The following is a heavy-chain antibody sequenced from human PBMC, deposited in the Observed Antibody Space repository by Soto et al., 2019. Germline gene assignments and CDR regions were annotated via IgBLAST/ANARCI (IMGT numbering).Heavy chain of an antibody. D-gene: IGHD5-12*01. Sequence: SETLSLTCAVYGGSFSGYYWSWIRQPPGKGLEWIGEINHSGSTNYNPSLKSRVTISVDTSKNQFSLKLSSVTAADTAVYYCARGLRPPSGYSGYDFVRRVAAAGTNNWFDPWGQGTLVTVSS. CDR3: ARGLRPPSGYSGYDFVRRVAAAGTNNWFDP. J-gene: IGHJ5*02. V-gene: IGHV4-34*01. CDR2: INHSGST. CDR1: GGSFSGYY.